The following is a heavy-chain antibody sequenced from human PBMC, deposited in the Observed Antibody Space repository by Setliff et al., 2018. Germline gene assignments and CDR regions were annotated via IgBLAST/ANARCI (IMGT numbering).Heavy chain of an antibody. Sequence: GGSLRLSCAASGFTFSNYYMTWIRQAPGKGLEWISYIHDSGNPTYYADSVKGRFTVSRDNAKNTVYLDVNSLRAEDTAVYYCAKRGPYCSGGTCHYYFDYWGQGTLVTVSS. CDR3: AKRGPYCSGGTCHYYFDY. J-gene: IGHJ4*02. CDR2: IHDSGNPT. D-gene: IGHD2-15*01. V-gene: IGHV3-11*01. CDR1: GFTFSNYY.